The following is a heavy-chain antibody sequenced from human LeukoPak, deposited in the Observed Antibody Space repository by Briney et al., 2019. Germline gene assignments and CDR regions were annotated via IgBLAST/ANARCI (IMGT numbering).Heavy chain of an antibody. CDR1: GNYW. CDR3: VSFYETY. CDR2: INGDGSWT. D-gene: IGHD2-2*01. V-gene: IGHV3-74*01. J-gene: IGHJ4*02. Sequence: GGSLRLSCAASGNYWMHWVRQAPGKGPVWVSHINGDGSWTTYADSVKGRFTISKDNAKNTVYLQMNNLRAEDTAVYYCVSFYETYWGRGTLVTVSS.